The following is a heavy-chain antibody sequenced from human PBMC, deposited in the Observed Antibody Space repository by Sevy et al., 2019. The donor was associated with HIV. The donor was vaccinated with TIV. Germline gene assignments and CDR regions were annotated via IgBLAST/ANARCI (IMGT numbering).Heavy chain of an antibody. D-gene: IGHD4-17*01. CDR1: GFTFSSYS. V-gene: IGHV3-48*02. CDR2: ISSSSSTI. J-gene: IGHJ6*02. CDR3: ARDPTVTTGSYYYYGMDV. Sequence: GGSLRLSCAASGFTFSSYSMNWVRQAPGKGLEWVSYISSSSSTIYYADSVKGRFTTSRDNAKNSLYLQMNSLRDEDTAVYYCARDPTVTTGSYYYYGMDVWGQGTTVTVSS.